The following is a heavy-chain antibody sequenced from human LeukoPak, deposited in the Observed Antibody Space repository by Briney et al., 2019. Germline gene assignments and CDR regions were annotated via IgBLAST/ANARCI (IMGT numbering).Heavy chain of an antibody. CDR2: IKQDGSEK. D-gene: IGHD4-17*01. CDR3: ARDLGLLFDY. Sequence: GGSLRLSCAASGFTFGSYWMSWVRQAPGKGLEWVANIKQDGSEKYYVDSVKGRFTISRDNAKNSLYLQMNSLRAEDTAVYYCARDLGLLFDYWGQGTLVTVSS. V-gene: IGHV3-7*01. CDR1: GFTFGSYW. J-gene: IGHJ4*02.